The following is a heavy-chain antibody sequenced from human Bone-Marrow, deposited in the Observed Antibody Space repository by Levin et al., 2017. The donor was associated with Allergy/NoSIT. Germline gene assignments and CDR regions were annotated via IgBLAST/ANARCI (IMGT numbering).Heavy chain of an antibody. J-gene: IGHJ6*02. CDR1: GFPFSTYG. Sequence: GGSLRLSCATSGFPFSTYGMAWVRQAPGKGLEWVASITTTGNYIHYADSVKGRFTISRDNANNSLSLQMNRLRGEDTAVYYCAGAAGAAGRGGMDVWGQGATVTVSS. CDR3: AGAAGAAGRGGMDV. CDR2: ITTTGNYI. D-gene: IGHD6-13*01. V-gene: IGHV3-21*01.